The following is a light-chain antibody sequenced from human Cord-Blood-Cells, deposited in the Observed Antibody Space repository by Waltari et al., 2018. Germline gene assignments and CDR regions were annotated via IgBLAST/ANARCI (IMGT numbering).Light chain of an antibody. CDR1: QSISSY. CDR2: AAS. V-gene: IGKV1-39*01. J-gene: IGKJ4*01. CDR3: QQSYSTPLT. Sequence: DIQMTQSPSSLSASVGDRVTITCRASQSISSYLNWYQQKPGKAPKILIYAASSLQSGVPSRFSGSGSGTDVTLTISSLQPEDFATYYCQQSYSTPLTFGGGTKVEIK.